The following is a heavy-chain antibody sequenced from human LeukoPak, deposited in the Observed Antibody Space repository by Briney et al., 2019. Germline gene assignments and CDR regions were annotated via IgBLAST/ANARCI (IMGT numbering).Heavy chain of an antibody. D-gene: IGHD1-14*01. J-gene: IGHJ5*02. CDR3: ARGPRNDP. CDR2: VHPNSGNT. Sequence: ASVKVSCKTSGYPFTTCEINWVRQAAGQGLEWMGWVHPNSGNTAYAQKFQGRVTMTRDTSISTAYMELSGLRSDDTAVYLCARGPRNDPWGQGTLVTVSS. CDR1: GYPFTTCE. V-gene: IGHV1-8*01.